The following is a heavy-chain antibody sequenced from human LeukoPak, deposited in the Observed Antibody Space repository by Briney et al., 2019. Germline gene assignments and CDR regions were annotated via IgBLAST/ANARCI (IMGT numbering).Heavy chain of an antibody. Sequence: GRSLRLSCAASGFTFSSYGMHWVRQAPGKGLEWVAVIWYDGSNKYYADSVKGRFTISRDNSKNTLYLQMNSLRAEDTAVYYCARGATYNNNRLNYFDFWGQGTLVTVSS. CDR1: GFTFSSYG. J-gene: IGHJ4*02. V-gene: IGHV3-33*01. CDR3: ARGATYNNNRLNYFDF. CDR2: IWYDGSNK. D-gene: IGHD1-14*01.